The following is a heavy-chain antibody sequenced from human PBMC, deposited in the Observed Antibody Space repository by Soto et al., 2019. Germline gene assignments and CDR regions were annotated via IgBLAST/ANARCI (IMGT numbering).Heavy chain of an antibody. CDR1: GFTFSNYV. D-gene: IGHD6-13*01. Sequence: GGSLRLSCAASGFTFSNYVINWVRQAPGMGLEWVSSISLSGVSTYYADSVKGRFTISRDNSKNTLDLQMNSLRAEDTAVYYCAKGYSAWYGYAMDVWGQGTTVTVSS. CDR3: AKGYSAWYGYAMDV. V-gene: IGHV3-23*01. CDR2: ISLSGVST. J-gene: IGHJ6*02.